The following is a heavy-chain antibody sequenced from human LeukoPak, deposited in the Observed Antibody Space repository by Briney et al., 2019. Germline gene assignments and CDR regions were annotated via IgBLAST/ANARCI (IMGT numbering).Heavy chain of an antibody. J-gene: IGHJ3*02. Sequence: GGSLRLSCAPSGFTFRNYDMSWVRQAPGKGLEWVSDISDTGGSTNYVGSVKGRFTISRDNSKNTLYLQMNSLRAEDTAVYYCARKGNGALDIWGQGTMVTVSS. CDR3: ARKGNGALDI. V-gene: IGHV3-23*01. CDR2: ISDTGGST. CDR1: GFTFRNYD. D-gene: IGHD1-1*01.